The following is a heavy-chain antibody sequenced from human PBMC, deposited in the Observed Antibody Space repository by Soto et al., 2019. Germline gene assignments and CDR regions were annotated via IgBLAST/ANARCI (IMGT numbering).Heavy chain of an antibody. CDR2: TYYRSKWYN. CDR3: ARSSGHFDY. Sequence: SQTLSLPCAISGDSVSSNSSAWNWIRQSPSRGLEWLGRTYYRSKWYNDYAVSVKSRISVKPDTSKNQFSLQLNSVTPEDTAVYYCARSSGHFDYWGPVPMITVSS. V-gene: IGHV6-1*01. D-gene: IGHD6-25*01. CDR1: GDSVSSNSSA. J-gene: IGHJ4*02.